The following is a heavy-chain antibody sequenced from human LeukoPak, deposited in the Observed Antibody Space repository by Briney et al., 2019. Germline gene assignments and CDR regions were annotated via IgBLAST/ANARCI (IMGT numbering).Heavy chain of an antibody. Sequence: SETLSLTCTVSGGSISFYHWSWIRQPPGKGLEWIGEINHSGSTNYNPSLKSRVTISVDTSKNQFSLKLSSVTAADTAVYYCARGGIVVVTAIYYFDYWGQGTLVTVSS. J-gene: IGHJ4*02. CDR1: GGSISFYH. D-gene: IGHD2-21*02. CDR2: INHSGST. V-gene: IGHV4-34*01. CDR3: ARGGIVVVTAIYYFDY.